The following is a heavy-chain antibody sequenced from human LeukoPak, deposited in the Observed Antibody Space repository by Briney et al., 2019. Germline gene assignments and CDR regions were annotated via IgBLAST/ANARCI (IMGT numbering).Heavy chain of an antibody. D-gene: IGHD3-3*01. CDR2: IYYSGST. CDR1: GGSISSYY. J-gene: IGHJ4*02. CDR3: ARARVSYDFWSGYHY. Sequence: SETLSLTCTVSGGSISSYYWSWIRQPPGKGLEWSGYIYYSGSTNYNPSLKSRVTISVDTYKNQFSLKLSSVTAADTAVYYCARARVSYDFWSGYHYWGQGTLVTVSS. V-gene: IGHV4-59*01.